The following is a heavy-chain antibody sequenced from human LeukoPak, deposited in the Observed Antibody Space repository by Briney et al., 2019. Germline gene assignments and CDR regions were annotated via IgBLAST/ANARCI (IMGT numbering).Heavy chain of an antibody. CDR1: GFTFTGSA. D-gene: IGHD3/OR15-3a*01. CDR2: FGGDGKT. CDR3: AKDLRDWSAMDV. J-gene: IGHJ6*02. Sequence: PGGSLRLSCAASGFTFTGSAMCWVRQAPGKGPEWVSGFGGDGKTYYAASVKGRFTISRDNSNNMLYLQMNGLRDEDTALYYCAKDLRDWSAMDVWGQGTTVTVSS. V-gene: IGHV3-23*01.